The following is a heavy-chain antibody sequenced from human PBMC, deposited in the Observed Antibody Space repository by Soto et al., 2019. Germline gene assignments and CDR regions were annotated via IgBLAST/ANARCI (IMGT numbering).Heavy chain of an antibody. V-gene: IGHV3-11*01. Sequence: PGGSLRLSCAASGFPFSDYYMSWIRQAPGKGLEWVSHITNSGSTKYYADSVKGRFTISRDNAKNSLFPQMNSLRAEDTAVYYCARTLAARFDYWGQGTPVTVSS. J-gene: IGHJ4*02. D-gene: IGHD6-6*01. CDR2: ITNSGSTK. CDR3: ARTLAARFDY. CDR1: GFPFSDYY.